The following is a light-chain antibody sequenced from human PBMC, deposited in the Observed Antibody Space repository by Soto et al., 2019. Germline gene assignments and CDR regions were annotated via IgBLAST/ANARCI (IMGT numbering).Light chain of an antibody. J-gene: IGLJ1*01. CDR2: DVS. CDR1: SSDVGGYNF. Sequence: QSVLTQPASVSGSPGQSITLPCTGTSSDVGGYNFVSWYQQNPGKAPKLMIYDVSNRPSGVSNPFSGSKSGNTASLTISGLQAEDEADYYCSSYTASSTPWVFGTGTKVTVL. V-gene: IGLV2-14*01. CDR3: SSYTASSTPWV.